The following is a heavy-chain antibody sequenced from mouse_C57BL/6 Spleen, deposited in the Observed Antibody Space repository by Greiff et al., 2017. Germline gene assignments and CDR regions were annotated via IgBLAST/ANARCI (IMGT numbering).Heavy chain of an antibody. D-gene: IGHD1-1*01. V-gene: IGHV1-50*01. J-gene: IGHJ4*01. Sequence: QVQLQQPGAELVKPGASVKLSCKASGYTFTSYWMQWVKQRPGQGLEWIGEIDPSDSYTNYNQKFKGKATLTVDTSSSTAYMQLSSLTSEDSAVEYCARNYYGSSDAMDDGGQGTSVTVSS. CDR1: GYTFTSYW. CDR2: IDPSDSYT. CDR3: ARNYYGSSDAMDD.